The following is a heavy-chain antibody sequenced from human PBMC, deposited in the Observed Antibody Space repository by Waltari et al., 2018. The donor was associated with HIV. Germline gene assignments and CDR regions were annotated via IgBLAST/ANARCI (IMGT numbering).Heavy chain of an antibody. Sequence: QVQLVQSGAEVKKPGSSVKVSCKASGGSFSNNAISWVRQASGQGLEWMGGIIPVFGTTYYSQKFQGRVTITADVSLTTAYMDLSSLGSDDTAFYFCARGAASNTFNSYFDSWGQGVLVTVSS. CDR3: ARGAASNTFNSYFDS. CDR2: IIPVFGTT. J-gene: IGHJ4*02. V-gene: IGHV1-69*13. D-gene: IGHD6-25*01. CDR1: GGSFSNNA.